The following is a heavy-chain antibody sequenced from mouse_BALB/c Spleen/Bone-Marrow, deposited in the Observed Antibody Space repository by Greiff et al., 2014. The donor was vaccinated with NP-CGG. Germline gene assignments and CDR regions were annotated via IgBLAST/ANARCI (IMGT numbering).Heavy chain of an antibody. V-gene: IGHV1-62-2*01. J-gene: IGHJ3*01. Sequence: QVQLKESGAELGKPGASVKLSCTASGYTFTEYFIPWVKPRAGQGLEWIWGVYPGSGSKKYNEKCKDKAKLTADKSSSTVYMELSRLTSEDSAVYFCARHEDRDYDGFAYWGQGTLVTVSA. CDR2: VYPGSGSK. CDR3: ARHEDRDYDGFAY. D-gene: IGHD2-4*01. CDR1: GYTFTEYF.